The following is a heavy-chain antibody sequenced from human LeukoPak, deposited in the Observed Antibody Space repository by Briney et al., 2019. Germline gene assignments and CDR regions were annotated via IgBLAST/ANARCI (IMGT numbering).Heavy chain of an antibody. D-gene: IGHD6-6*01. CDR1: GATCRNYW. CDR3: ARQGEQLVSRHFDY. V-gene: IGHV5-51*01. Sequence: SLSFSSKIAGATCRNYWFSWVRPMPGKDLKCMGIIYPGDSDTRYSPSFQGQVTISADKSISTAYLQWSSLKGSDTAMYYCARQGEQLVSRHFDYRGQGTLVTVSS. J-gene: IGHJ4*02. CDR2: IYPGDSDT.